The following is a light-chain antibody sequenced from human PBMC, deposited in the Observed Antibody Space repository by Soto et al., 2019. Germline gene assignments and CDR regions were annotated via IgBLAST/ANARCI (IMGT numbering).Light chain of an antibody. Sequence: EIVMTQSPGTLSLSPGERATLSCRASQSVSSTYLAWYQQKLGQAPRLLIHGASSRATGIPDRFSGSGSGTDFTLIISSLEPEDFAVYYCQQYGTSPWTFGQGTKVEIK. V-gene: IGKV3-20*01. CDR3: QQYGTSPWT. CDR1: QSVSSTY. J-gene: IGKJ1*01. CDR2: GAS.